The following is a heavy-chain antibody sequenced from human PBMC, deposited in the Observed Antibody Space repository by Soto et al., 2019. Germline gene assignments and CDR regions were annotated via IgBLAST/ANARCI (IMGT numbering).Heavy chain of an antibody. D-gene: IGHD5-18*01. Sequence: GGSLTLSCAACGFTFSRYWMNWVRQAPGKGLEWVANIKQDGTEKNYVDSVKGRFTISRDNARNSLYLQMDSLRAEDTAVYFCARGDTPMITGMDSFDIWGQGTMVTV. V-gene: IGHV3-7*01. CDR1: GFTFSRYW. J-gene: IGHJ3*02. CDR2: IKQDGTEK. CDR3: ARGDTPMITGMDSFDI.